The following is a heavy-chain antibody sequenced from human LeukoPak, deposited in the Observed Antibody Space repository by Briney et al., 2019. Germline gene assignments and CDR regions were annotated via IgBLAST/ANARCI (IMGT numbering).Heavy chain of an antibody. CDR3: ASLYNWNGRGFDY. J-gene: IGHJ4*02. CDR2: IYYSGST. V-gene: IGHV4-61*01. CDR1: GGSVSSGSYH. Sequence: SETLSLTCTASGGSVSSGSYHWSWIRQPPGKGLEWIGYIYYSGSTNYNPSLKSRVTISVDTSKNQFSLKLSSVTAADTAVYYCASLYNWNGRGFDYWGQGTLVTVSS. D-gene: IGHD1-20*01.